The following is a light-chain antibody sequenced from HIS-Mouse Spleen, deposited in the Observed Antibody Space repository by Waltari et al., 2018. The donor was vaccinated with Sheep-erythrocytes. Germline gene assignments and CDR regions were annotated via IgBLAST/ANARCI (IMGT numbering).Light chain of an antibody. V-gene: IGLV2-23*01. Sequence: QSALTQPAPVSGSPGQSVTISCTCTTSGVGSYNLVSWYQQHPAKAPKLSIYEGSKRPSGVSNRFSGSKSGHTASLTSSGLQAEDEADYYCCSYAGGSTPWVFGGGTKLTVL. CDR2: EGS. CDR1: TSGVGSYNL. CDR3: CSYAGGSTPWV. J-gene: IGLJ3*02.